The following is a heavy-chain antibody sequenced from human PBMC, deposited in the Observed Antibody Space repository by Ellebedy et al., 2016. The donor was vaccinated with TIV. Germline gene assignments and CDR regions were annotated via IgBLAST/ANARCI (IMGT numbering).Heavy chain of an antibody. D-gene: IGHD6-19*01. J-gene: IGHJ4*02. V-gene: IGHV4-59*01. CDR1: GGSITGYF. CDR2: IRFSGTT. CDR3: ARGNGWHDY. Sequence: MPGGSLRLSCSVSGGSITGYFWTWMRQTPQKGLEWIGNIRFSGTTDDHPSLKSRVTISVDTSKNQFSLRMTSVTEADTAIYYCARGNGWHDYWGQGTLVTVSS.